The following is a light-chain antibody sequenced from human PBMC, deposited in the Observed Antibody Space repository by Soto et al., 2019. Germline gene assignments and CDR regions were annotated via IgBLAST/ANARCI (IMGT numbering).Light chain of an antibody. CDR3: QQFNNYPIT. Sequence: AIQLTQSPSSLSASVGDRVTITCRASQGISSALAWYQQKPGKAPKLLIYDASSLESGVPSRFSGSGSGTDFALPISSLQPEDFATYYCQQFNNYPITFGQGTRLEIK. J-gene: IGKJ5*01. CDR2: DAS. CDR1: QGISSA. V-gene: IGKV1D-13*01.